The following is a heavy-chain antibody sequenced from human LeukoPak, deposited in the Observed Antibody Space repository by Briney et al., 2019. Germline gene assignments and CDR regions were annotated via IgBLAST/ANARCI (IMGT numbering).Heavy chain of an antibody. Sequence: SETLSLTCTVSGGSISSYYWSWIRQPPGKGLEWIGYIYYSGSTNYNPSLKSRVTISVETSKNQFSLKLSSVTAADTAVYYCARGYSSSWYFNWFDPWGQGTLVTVSS. CDR1: GGSISSYY. CDR3: ARGYSSSWYFNWFDP. D-gene: IGHD6-13*01. V-gene: IGHV4-59*08. CDR2: IYYSGST. J-gene: IGHJ5*02.